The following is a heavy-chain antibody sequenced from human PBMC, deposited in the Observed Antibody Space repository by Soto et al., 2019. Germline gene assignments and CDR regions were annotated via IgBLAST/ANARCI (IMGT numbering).Heavy chain of an antibody. CDR2: ISSSGTTV. D-gene: IGHD5-12*01. Sequence: LRLSCAASGFTSSDYYLSWIRQAPGKGLEWVSYISSSGTTVYYADSVKGRFTISRDNAKNSLYLQMNSLRAEDTAVYYCAGGEMATIPFDYWGQGTLVTVS. V-gene: IGHV3-11*01. J-gene: IGHJ4*02. CDR3: AGGEMATIPFDY. CDR1: GFTSSDYY.